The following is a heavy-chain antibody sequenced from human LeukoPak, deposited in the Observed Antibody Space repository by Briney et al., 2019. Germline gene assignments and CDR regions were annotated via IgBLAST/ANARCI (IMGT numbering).Heavy chain of an antibody. J-gene: IGHJ3*02. CDR3: TRILLKWELPGSDAFDI. Sequence: GGSLRLSCITSGFTFGDYGLSWVRQAPGKGLEWVGFIRSKAYGATTEYAASLKDRFTISRDDSKSIAYLQVNSLKTEDTAVYYCTRILLKWELPGSDAFDIWGEGTMATVSS. CDR2: IRSKAYGATT. V-gene: IGHV3-49*04. D-gene: IGHD1-26*01. CDR1: GFTFGDYG.